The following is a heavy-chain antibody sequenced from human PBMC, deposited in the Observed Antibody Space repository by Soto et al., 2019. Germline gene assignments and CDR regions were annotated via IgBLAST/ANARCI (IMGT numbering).Heavy chain of an antibody. Sequence: LTCTVSGGSISSYYWSWIRQPPGKGLEWIGYIYYSGSTNYNPSLKSRVTISVDTSKNQFSLKLSSVTAADTAVYYCARHIDAFDIWGQGTMVTVSS. CDR2: IYYSGST. V-gene: IGHV4-59*01. J-gene: IGHJ3*02. CDR3: ARHIDAFDI. CDR1: GGSISSYY.